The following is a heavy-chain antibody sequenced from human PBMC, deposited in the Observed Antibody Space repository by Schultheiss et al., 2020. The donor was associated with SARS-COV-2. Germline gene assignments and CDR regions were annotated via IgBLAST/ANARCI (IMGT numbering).Heavy chain of an antibody. Sequence: SCAASGFTFSSYAMHWVRQAPGKGLEWVSSISGSGDHIHYADSVKGRFTISRDNSKNTLYLQMNSLRAEDTAVYYCAKDRFGTVTTFPDYWGQGTLVTVSS. D-gene: IGHD4-17*01. CDR1: GFTFSSYA. J-gene: IGHJ4*02. CDR2: ISGSGDHI. V-gene: IGHV3-23*01. CDR3: AKDRFGTVTTFPDY.